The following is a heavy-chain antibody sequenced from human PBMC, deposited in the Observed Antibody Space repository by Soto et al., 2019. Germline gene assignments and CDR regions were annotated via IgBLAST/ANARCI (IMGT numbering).Heavy chain of an antibody. CDR2: ISYDGRHI. CDR3: ARDVSDYVLDV. CDR1: GFIFSNYA. Sequence: QLHLVESGGGVVQPGNSLRLSCTASGFIFSNYAMHWVRQAPGKGLEWVALISYDGRHIYYADSVKGRFAISRDNSKNTLVLVMNSLRREGTAMYYCARDVSDYVLDVWGQGTTVNVSS. V-gene: IGHV3-30*09. J-gene: IGHJ6*02. D-gene: IGHD4-17*01.